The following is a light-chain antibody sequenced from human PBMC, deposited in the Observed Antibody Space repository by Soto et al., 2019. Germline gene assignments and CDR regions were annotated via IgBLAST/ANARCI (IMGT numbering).Light chain of an antibody. CDR2: DVS. Sequence: DIQMTQSPSTLSASIGDRVTITCRASQSISSWLAWYQQKPGRAPNLLIYDVSSLESGVPSRFSGSGSGTQFTLTISSLQPDDFATYYCQQYDSYPQTVGQGTKVDI. CDR1: QSISSW. J-gene: IGKJ1*01. V-gene: IGKV1-5*01. CDR3: QQYDSYPQT.